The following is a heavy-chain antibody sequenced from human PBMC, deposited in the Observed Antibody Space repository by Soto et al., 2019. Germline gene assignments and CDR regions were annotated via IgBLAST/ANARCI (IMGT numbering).Heavy chain of an antibody. CDR1: GGTIGRKS. CDR2: IAPMSDTA. D-gene: IGHD1-1*01. CDR3: VRGGQLRGEMDV. J-gene: IGHJ6*04. V-gene: IGHV1-69*08. Sequence: QVHLEQSGAEMKKPGASVKVSCKASGGTIGRKSSNWVRQAPGQGHEWMGRIAPMSDTAEYAEKFQSRVTFTADTYTNTIFLELSRLTSEDTVIYFCVRGGQLRGEMDVWGRGTLVSVSS.